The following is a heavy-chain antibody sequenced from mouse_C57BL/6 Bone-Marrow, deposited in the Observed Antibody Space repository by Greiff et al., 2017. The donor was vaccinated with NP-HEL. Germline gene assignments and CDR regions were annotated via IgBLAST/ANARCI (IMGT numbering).Heavy chain of an antibody. J-gene: IGHJ1*03. CDR1: GYSITSGYY. CDR3: ARGGTVVAQGYFDV. D-gene: IGHD1-1*01. V-gene: IGHV3-6*01. CDR2: ISYDGSN. Sequence: EVKLMESGPGLVKPSQSLSLTCSVTGYSITSGYYWNWIRQFPGNKLEWMGYISYDGSNNYNPSLKNRISITRDTSKNQFFLKLNSVTTEDTATYYCARGGTVVAQGYFDVWGTGTTVTVSS.